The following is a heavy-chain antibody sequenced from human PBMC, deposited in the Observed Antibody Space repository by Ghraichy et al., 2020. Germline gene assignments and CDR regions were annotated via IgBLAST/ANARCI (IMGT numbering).Heavy chain of an antibody. D-gene: IGHD6-13*01. CDR3: ARDSYSSSWYGIEYYYYYMDV. V-gene: IGHV1-18*01. J-gene: IGHJ6*03. CDR2: ISAYNGDT. CDR1: GYTFTSYG. Sequence: ASVKVSCKASGYTFTSYGISWVRQAPGQGLEWMGWISAYNGDTNYAQKLQGRVTMTTDTSTSTAYMELRSLRSDDTAVYYCARDSYSSSWYGIEYYYYYMDVWGKGTTVTVSS.